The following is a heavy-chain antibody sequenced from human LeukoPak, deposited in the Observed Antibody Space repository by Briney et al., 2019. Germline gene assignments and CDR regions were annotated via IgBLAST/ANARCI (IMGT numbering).Heavy chain of an antibody. J-gene: IGHJ4*02. CDR3: ASGYYSTSEGGNGY. Sequence: GGSLTLSCAASGFTFSDYWMHWVRQAPGKGLVWVSRIDSDGSTTNYADSVKGRFTISRDNAKNTLYLQMNSLSAEDTAVYYCASGYYSTSEGGNGYWGQGTLVTVSS. CDR2: IDSDGSTT. CDR1: GFTFSDYW. D-gene: IGHD2/OR15-2a*01. V-gene: IGHV3-74*01.